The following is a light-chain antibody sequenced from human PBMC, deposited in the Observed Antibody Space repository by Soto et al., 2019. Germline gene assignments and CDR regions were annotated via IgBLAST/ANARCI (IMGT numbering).Light chain of an antibody. CDR1: QSVNIY. V-gene: IGKV3-20*01. CDR2: GAS. J-gene: IGKJ1*01. Sequence: EFVLTQSPGTLSLSPGERATLSCRASQSVNIYLAWYQQKPGQTPRLLIYGASSRATGIPDRFSGSGSGTDFTLTISRLEPEDFAVYYCQQYGSSPWTFGQGTKVDIK. CDR3: QQYGSSPWT.